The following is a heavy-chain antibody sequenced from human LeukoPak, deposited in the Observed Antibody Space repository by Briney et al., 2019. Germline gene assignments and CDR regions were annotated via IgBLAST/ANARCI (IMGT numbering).Heavy chain of an antibody. CDR2: IYTSGVT. CDR3: AREWTSGDGSGHPYYCDY. J-gene: IGHJ4*02. Sequence: PSETLSLTCTVSGGSMSSFYWDWIRQPAGKGLQWIGRIYTSGVTNYNPSLKSRVTMSVDTSKNQFSLKLSSVTAADTAVYYCAREWTSGDGSGHPYYCDYWGPGTLVTVSS. D-gene: IGHD5-24*01. CDR1: GGSMSSFY. V-gene: IGHV4-4*07.